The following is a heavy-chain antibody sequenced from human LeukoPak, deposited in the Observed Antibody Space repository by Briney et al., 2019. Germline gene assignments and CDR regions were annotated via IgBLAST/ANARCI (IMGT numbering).Heavy chain of an antibody. D-gene: IGHD6-13*01. J-gene: IGHJ6*03. CDR1: GFTFGDYA. Sequence: GGSLRLSCTASGFTFGDYAMSWVRQAPGKGLEWVGFIRSKAYGGTTEYAASVKGRFTISRDDSKSIAYLQMNSLKTEDTAVYYCTRVSGYSSSWYSQGYHYYYMDVWGKGTTVTISS. CDR2: IRSKAYGGTT. V-gene: IGHV3-49*04. CDR3: TRVSGYSSSWYSQGYHYYYMDV.